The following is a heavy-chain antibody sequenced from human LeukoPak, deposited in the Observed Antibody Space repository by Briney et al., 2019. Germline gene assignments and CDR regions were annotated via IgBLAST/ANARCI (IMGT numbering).Heavy chain of an antibody. Sequence: GALRLSCTASGFTFPNYAMNWVRQAPGKGLEWVSSISSSSSYIYYADSVKGRFTISRDNAKNSLYLQMNSLRAEDTAVYYCARVGRVGAFDYWGQGTLVTVSS. CDR3: ARVGRVGAFDY. J-gene: IGHJ4*02. D-gene: IGHD1-26*01. CDR2: ISSSSSYI. V-gene: IGHV3-21*01. CDR1: GFTFPNYA.